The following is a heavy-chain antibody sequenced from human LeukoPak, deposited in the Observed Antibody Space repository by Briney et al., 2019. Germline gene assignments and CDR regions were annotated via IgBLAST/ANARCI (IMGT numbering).Heavy chain of an antibody. CDR1: GYSISSGYY. D-gene: IGHD1-26*01. Sequence: SSETLSLTCAVSGYSISSGYYWGWIRQPPGKGLEWIGSIYHSRSTYYNPSLKSRVTISVDTSKNQFSLKLSSVTAADTAVYYCARHWGVTTRPLDYWGQGTLVTVSS. CDR3: ARHWGVTTRPLDY. V-gene: IGHV4-38-2*01. J-gene: IGHJ4*02. CDR2: IYHSRST.